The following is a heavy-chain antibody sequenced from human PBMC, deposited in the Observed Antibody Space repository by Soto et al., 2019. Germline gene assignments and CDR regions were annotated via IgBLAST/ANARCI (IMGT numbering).Heavy chain of an antibody. CDR3: ARDPPYYYDSSGVDDY. J-gene: IGHJ4*02. V-gene: IGHV3-11*01. CDR1: GFTFSDYY. D-gene: IGHD3-22*01. CDR2: ISSSGSTI. Sequence: QVQLVESGGGLVKPGGSLRLSCAASGFTFSDYYMSWIRQAPGKGLERVSYISSSGSTIYYADSVKGRFTISRDNDKNSLNLQMNSMIAEDTAVYYCARDPPYYYDSSGVDDYWGQGTLVTVSS.